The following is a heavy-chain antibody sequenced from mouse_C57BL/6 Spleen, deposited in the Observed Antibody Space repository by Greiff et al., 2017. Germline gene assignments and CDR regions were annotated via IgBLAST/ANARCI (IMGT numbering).Heavy chain of an antibody. CDR1: GFTFSDYG. V-gene: IGHV5-17*01. Sequence: EVQVVESGGGLVKPGGSLKLSCAASGFTFSDYGMHWVRQAPEKGLEWVAYISSGSNTIYSADTVKGRFTISRDNAKNTLFLQMTGLRSEDTAMYYCARHYSDYWGQGTTLTVSS. D-gene: IGHD2-12*01. J-gene: IGHJ2*01. CDR3: ARHYSDY. CDR2: ISSGSNTI.